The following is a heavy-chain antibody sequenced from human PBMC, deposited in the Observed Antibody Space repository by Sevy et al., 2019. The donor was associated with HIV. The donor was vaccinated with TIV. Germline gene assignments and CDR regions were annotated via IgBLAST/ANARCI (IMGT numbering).Heavy chain of an antibody. CDR1: GFIVSSNY. Sequence: GGSLRLSCAVSGFIVSSNYMTWVRQAPGKGLEWVSFIYSGGNTFYADSVWGRFTISRDNSKNTLYLQMNSLRAEDTAVYYCARGMILEGSWYGMDVWGQGTTVTVSS. J-gene: IGHJ6*02. CDR2: IYSGGNT. D-gene: IGHD3-3*01. CDR3: ARGMILEGSWYGMDV. V-gene: IGHV3-53*01.